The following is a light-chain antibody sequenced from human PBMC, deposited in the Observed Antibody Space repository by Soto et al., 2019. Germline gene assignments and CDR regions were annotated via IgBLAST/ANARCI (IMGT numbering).Light chain of an antibody. V-gene: IGKV1-8*01. CDR3: QQNYSYSWT. CDR2: AAS. CDR1: QGISSY. J-gene: IGKJ1*01. Sequence: AIRMTQSPSSLSASTGDRVTITCRASQGISSYLAWYQQKPGKAPKLLIYAASTLQSGVPSRFSGSGSGTDFTLTISCLQSEDFATYYCQQNYSYSWTFGQGTKVDIK.